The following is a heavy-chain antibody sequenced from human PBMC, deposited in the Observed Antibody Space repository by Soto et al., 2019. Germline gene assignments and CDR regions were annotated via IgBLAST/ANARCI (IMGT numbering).Heavy chain of an antibody. V-gene: IGHV4-31*03. CDR3: ARESGGYDSSTRYGLDV. CDR1: GASINSGGYY. CDR2: IYFSGNT. D-gene: IGHD6-25*01. J-gene: IGHJ6*02. Sequence: PSETLSLTCTVSGASINSGGYYWSWIRQLPGKGLEWIGYIYFSGNTYYNPSLESRVTISLDTSQNQFSLKLSSVIAADTAIYYCARESGGYDSSTRYGLDVWGQGTTVTVSS.